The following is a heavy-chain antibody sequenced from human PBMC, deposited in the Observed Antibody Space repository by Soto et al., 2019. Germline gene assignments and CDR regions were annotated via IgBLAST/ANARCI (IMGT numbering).Heavy chain of an antibody. J-gene: IGHJ6*02. CDR1: GFTFSSYG. Sequence: QVQLVESGGGVVQPGRSLRLSCAASGFTFSSYGMHWVRQAPGKGLEWVAGISYDGSNKYYADSVQGRFNISRDNSKNTLYLQMNSLRAEDTAVYYCAKARDILTGYSHNYGMDVWGQGTTVTVSS. V-gene: IGHV3-30*18. D-gene: IGHD3-9*01. CDR2: ISYDGSNK. CDR3: AKARDILTGYSHNYGMDV.